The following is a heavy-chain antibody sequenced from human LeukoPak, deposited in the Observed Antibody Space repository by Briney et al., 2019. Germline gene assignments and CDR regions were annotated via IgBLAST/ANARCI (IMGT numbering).Heavy chain of an antibody. J-gene: IGHJ4*02. Sequence: SVKVSCKASGGTFSSYAISWVRQAPGQGLEWRGGIIPIFGTANYAQKFQGRVTITADESTSTAYMELSSLRSEDTAVYYCARYKADYYGSGSYYGYWGQGTLVTVSS. CDR3: ARYKADYYGSGSYYGY. V-gene: IGHV1-69*13. CDR2: IIPIFGTA. D-gene: IGHD3-10*01. CDR1: GGTFSSYA.